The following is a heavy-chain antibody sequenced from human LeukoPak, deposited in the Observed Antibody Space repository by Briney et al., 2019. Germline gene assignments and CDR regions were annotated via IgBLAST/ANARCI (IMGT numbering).Heavy chain of an antibody. CDR2: TNSGGTIT. CDR3: AKQSYARSLGE. D-gene: IGHD2-8*01. Sequence: GGSLRLSCATSGFPFSDFSMSWVRQAPGKGLEWLSTTNSGGTITYYAESVKGRFTISRDNSKNTLYLQMSSLRVEDTAVYYCAKQSYARSLGEGGPGTLVSVSS. J-gene: IGHJ4*02. V-gene: IGHV3-23*01. CDR1: GFPFSDFS.